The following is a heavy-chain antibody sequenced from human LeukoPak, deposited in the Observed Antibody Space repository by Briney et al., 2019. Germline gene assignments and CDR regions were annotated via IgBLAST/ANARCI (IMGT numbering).Heavy chain of an antibody. CDR3: TTPLGYSGSYFPFDY. J-gene: IGHJ4*02. V-gene: IGHV3-15*01. CDR1: GFTFSNAW. Sequence: PGGSLRLSCAASGFTFSNAWMSWVRQAPGKGLEWVGRIKSKTDGGTTDYAAPVKGRFTISRDDSKNTLYLQMNSLKTEDTAVYYCTTPLGYSGSYFPFDYWGQGTLVTVSS. D-gene: IGHD1-26*01. CDR2: IKSKTDGGTT.